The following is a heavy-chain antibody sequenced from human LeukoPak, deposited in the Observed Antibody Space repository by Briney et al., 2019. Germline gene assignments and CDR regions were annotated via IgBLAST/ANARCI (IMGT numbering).Heavy chain of an antibody. J-gene: IGHJ4*02. CDR3: ANRPDYYDSSGRTPDY. V-gene: IGHV3-48*03. CDR2: ISGSGTTI. D-gene: IGHD3-22*01. CDR1: GITFSRSE. Sequence: GGSLRLSCAASGITFSRSEMNWVRQAPGQGREWVSYISGSGTTIYYADSVKSRFTISRDNSKNTLYLEMNSLRAEDTAVYYCANRPDYYDSSGRTPDYWGQGTLVTVSS.